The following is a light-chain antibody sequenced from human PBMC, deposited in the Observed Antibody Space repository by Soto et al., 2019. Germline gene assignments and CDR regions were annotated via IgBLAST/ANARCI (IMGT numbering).Light chain of an antibody. CDR2: LDSDGSH. V-gene: IGLV4-69*01. CDR3: ETWGTGFWV. J-gene: IGLJ3*02. CDR1: SGHSNYA. Sequence: QPVLTQSPSASASLGASVKLTCTLSSGHSNYAIAWHQQQPGKGPRYLMKLDSDGSHSKGDGIPDRFSGSSSGAERYLTISSLQSEDEADYYCETWGTGFWVFGGGTKLTVL.